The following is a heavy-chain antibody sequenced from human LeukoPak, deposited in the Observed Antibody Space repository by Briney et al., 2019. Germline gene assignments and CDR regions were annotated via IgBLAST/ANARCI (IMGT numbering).Heavy chain of an antibody. CDR1: GFTFDDYG. J-gene: IGHJ4*02. CDR2: INWNGGST. V-gene: IGHV3-20*04. CDR3: ARGGRGYYFDF. D-gene: IGHD5-12*01. Sequence: GGSLRLSCAASGFTFDDYGMSWDRQAPGKGLEWVSGINWNGGSTGYADSVKGRFTISRDNAKNSLYLQMNSLRAEDTALYYCARGGRGYYFDFWGQGILVTVSS.